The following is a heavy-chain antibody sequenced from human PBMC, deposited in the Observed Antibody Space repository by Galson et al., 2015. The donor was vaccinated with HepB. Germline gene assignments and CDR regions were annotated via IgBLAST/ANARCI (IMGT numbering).Heavy chain of an antibody. D-gene: IGHD2-21*02. V-gene: IGHV3-64D*06. CDR2: ISSNGGST. J-gene: IGHJ4*02. CDR3: VKGRIVVVTAVYFDY. Sequence: SLRLSCAASGFTFSSYAMHWVRQAPGKGLEYVSAISSNGGSTYYADSVKGRFTISRDNSKNTLYLQMSSLRAEDTAVYYCVKGRIVVVTAVYFDYWGQGTLVTVSS. CDR1: GFTFSSYA.